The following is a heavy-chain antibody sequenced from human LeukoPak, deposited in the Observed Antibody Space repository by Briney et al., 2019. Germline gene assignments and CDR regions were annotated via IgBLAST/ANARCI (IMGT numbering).Heavy chain of an antibody. CDR3: ARGSGYRWGKFDY. CDR2: IYHSGST. Sequence: SETLSLTCAVSGGSISSSNWWSWVRQPPGKGLEWIGEIYHSGSTNYNPSLKSRVTISVDKSKNQFSLKLSSVTAAGTAVYYCARGSGYRWGKFDYWGQGTLVTVSS. D-gene: IGHD3-16*01. J-gene: IGHJ4*02. CDR1: GGSISSSNW. V-gene: IGHV4-4*02.